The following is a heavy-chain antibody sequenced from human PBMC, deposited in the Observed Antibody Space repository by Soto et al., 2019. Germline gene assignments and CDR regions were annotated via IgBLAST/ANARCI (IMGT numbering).Heavy chain of an antibody. CDR2: IRSKANNYAT. CDR3: ARPWSEREPNFDH. CDR1: GFIFSGSA. Sequence: LRLSCAASGFIFSGSAMHWVRQASGKGLEWVGRIRSKANNYATVYAESVKGRFTISRDDSKNTAYLQMNSLKIEDTAVYYCARPWSEREPNFDHWGQGTLVTVSS. J-gene: IGHJ4*02. V-gene: IGHV3-73*01. D-gene: IGHD1-26*01.